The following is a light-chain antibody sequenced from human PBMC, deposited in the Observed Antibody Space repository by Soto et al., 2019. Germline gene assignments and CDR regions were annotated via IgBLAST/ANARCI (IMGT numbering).Light chain of an antibody. J-gene: IGKJ1*01. CDR2: HAS. CDR1: QSISGW. V-gene: IGKV1-5*01. CDR3: QQYDSYSGT. Sequence: DIQMTQSPSTLSASVGDRVTITCRASQSISGWLAWYQQKPGQPPKLLIYHASNLEAGVPSRFSGRGSGTEFTLTISSLQPDDLATYYCQQYDSYSGTVGQGTKVDIK.